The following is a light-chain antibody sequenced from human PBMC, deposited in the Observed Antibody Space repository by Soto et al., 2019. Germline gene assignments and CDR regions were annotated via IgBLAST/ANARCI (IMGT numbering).Light chain of an antibody. CDR3: CSYASTSPDV. CDR1: SSDVGGYNY. Sequence: QSALTQPASVSGSPGQSITISCTGTSSDVGGYNYVSWYQHHPGKAPKLMIYEVSDRPSGVSNRFSGSKSGNLASLTISGLQAEDEADYYCCSYASTSPDVFGTGTKVTVL. CDR2: EVS. V-gene: IGLV2-14*01. J-gene: IGLJ1*01.